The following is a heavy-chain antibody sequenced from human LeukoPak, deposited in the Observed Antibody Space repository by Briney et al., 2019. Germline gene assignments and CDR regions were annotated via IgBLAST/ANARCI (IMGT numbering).Heavy chain of an antibody. CDR2: IIPSFGTA. D-gene: IGHD3-9*01. J-gene: IGHJ4*02. Sequence: GASVKLSCKASAGTFSSYAISWVRQAPGQGLEWMGGIIPSFGTANYAQKFQGRVTITADESTSTAYLELSSLRSEDPAVYYCARGLRYFDWNLGYWGQGPLVTVSS. V-gene: IGHV1-69*13. CDR1: AGTFSSYA. CDR3: ARGLRYFDWNLGY.